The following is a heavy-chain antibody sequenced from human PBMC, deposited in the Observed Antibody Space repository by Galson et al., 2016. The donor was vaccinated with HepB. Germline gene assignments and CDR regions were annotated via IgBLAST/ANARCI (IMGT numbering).Heavy chain of an antibody. CDR2: ISGHNGTT. D-gene: IGHD3-9*01. CDR3: ARNLLQNWFFLINCDY. V-gene: IGHV1-18*01. CDR1: GYSFSSYG. Sequence: SVKVSCKASGYSFSSYGVSWVRQAPGQGLEWMGWISGHNGTTRYAEKFQGRVTMTTDTSTSTAYMELRSLRSEDTAVYYCARNLLQNWFFLINCDYWGQGTLGSVSS. J-gene: IGHJ4*02.